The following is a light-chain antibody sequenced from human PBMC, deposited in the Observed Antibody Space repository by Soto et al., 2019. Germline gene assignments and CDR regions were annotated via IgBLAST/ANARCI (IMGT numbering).Light chain of an antibody. J-gene: IGLJ2*01. CDR3: SSYSSRSPVI. Sequence: QSALTQPASVSGSPGQSIAISCTGTSSDVGGYNHVSWYQHHPGKAPKLLIYDVSNRPSWVSSRFSGSKSGNTASLTISGLQAEDESDYYCSSYSSRSPVIFGGGTQLTVL. CDR2: DVS. V-gene: IGLV2-14*03. CDR1: SSDVGGYNH.